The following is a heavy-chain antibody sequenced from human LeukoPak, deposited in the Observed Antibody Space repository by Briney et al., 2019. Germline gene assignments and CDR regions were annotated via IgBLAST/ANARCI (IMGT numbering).Heavy chain of an antibody. Sequence: ASVKVSCKASGYTFTSYAMHWVRQAPGQRLEWMGWINAGNGNTKYSQEFQGRVTITRDTSASTAYMELSSLRSEDTAVYYCATGRSLSGRGFDWLSPYYFDYWGQGTLVTVSS. CDR2: INAGNGNT. CDR1: GYTFTSYA. D-gene: IGHD3-9*01. CDR3: ATGRSLSGRGFDWLSPYYFDY. J-gene: IGHJ4*02. V-gene: IGHV1-3*03.